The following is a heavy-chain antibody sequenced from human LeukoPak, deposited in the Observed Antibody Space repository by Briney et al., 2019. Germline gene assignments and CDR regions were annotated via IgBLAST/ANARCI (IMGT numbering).Heavy chain of an antibody. D-gene: IGHD6-19*01. CDR1: GGSISSYY. V-gene: IGHV4-59*01. J-gene: IGHJ6*03. CDR2: IYYSGST. CDR3: AREGYSSGWYGEDYYYMDV. Sequence: SETLSLTCTVSGGSISSYYWSWIRQPPGKGLGWIGYIYYSGSTNYNPSLKSRVTISVDTSKNQFSLKLSSVTAADTAVYYCAREGYSSGWYGEDYYYMDVWGKGTTVTISS.